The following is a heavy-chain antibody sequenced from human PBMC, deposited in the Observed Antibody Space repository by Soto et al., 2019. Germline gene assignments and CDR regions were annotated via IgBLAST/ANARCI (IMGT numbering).Heavy chain of an antibody. CDR2: INHSGST. D-gene: IGHD3-22*01. CDR3: ARNFDYYDSSGYYSPDFDY. V-gene: IGHV4-34*01. CDR1: GGSFSGYY. Sequence: SETLSLTCAVYGGSFSGYYWSWIRQPPGKGLEWIGEINHSGSTNYNPSLKSRATISVDTSKNQFSLKLSSVTAADTAVYYCARNFDYYDSSGYYSPDFDYWGQGTLVTVSS. J-gene: IGHJ4*02.